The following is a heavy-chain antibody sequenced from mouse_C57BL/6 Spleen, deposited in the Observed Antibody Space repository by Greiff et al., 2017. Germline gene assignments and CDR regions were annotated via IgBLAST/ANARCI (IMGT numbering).Heavy chain of an antibody. Sequence: QVQLQQSGAELVRPGASVTLSCKASGYTFTDYEMHWVKQTPVHGLEWIGAIDPETGGTAYNQKFKGKAILTADKASSTAYMELRSLTSEDSAVYYGTRGGRVLYYFDYWGQGTTLTVSS. CDR1: GYTFTDYE. CDR3: TRGGRVLYYFDY. J-gene: IGHJ2*01. CDR2: IDPETGGT. V-gene: IGHV1-15*01. D-gene: IGHD3-3*01.